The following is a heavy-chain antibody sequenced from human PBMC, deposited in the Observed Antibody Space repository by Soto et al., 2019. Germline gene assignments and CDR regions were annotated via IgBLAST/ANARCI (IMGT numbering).Heavy chain of an antibody. D-gene: IGHD3-10*01. V-gene: IGHV4-59*11. Sequence: PSETLPLTCNVSGDSISNQYWSWIRQSPGKGLGWIGYIYSSGTTDYNPSLKSRASMSVDMSKNQFSLKLNSVIAADTAVYYCARGGLWHRFDPWGQGTLVTVSS. J-gene: IGHJ5*02. CDR1: GDSISNQY. CDR3: ARGGLWHRFDP. CDR2: IYSSGTT.